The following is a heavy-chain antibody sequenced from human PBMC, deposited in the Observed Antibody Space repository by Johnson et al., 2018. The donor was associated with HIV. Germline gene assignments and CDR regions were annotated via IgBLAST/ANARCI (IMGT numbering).Heavy chain of an antibody. V-gene: IGHV3-30*02. CDR2: IRYDGSNK. CDR1: GFTFSNYG. J-gene: IGHJ3*02. CDR3: AKPRIQLWLGDAFDI. Sequence: GGVVQPGGSVRLSCAASGFTFSNYGMHWVRQAPGKGLEWVAFIRYDGSNKYYADSVKGRFTISRDNSKNTLYLQMNSLRTEDTAVYYCAKPRIQLWLGDAFDIWGQGTMVTVSS. D-gene: IGHD5-18*01.